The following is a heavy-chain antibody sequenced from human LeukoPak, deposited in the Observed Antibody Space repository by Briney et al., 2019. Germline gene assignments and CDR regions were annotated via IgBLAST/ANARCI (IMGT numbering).Heavy chain of an antibody. Sequence: QPGGSLRLSCAASGFTFNNYWIHWVRQVPGKDLVWVSRIDSDASRTNYADSVKGRFTISRDNVKNMVYLQMNSLRAEDTAVYYCARSPSATHSSSLKDSSLNWGQGTLVTVSS. CDR2: IDSDASRT. D-gene: IGHD6-6*01. CDR3: ARSPSATHSSSLKDSSLN. CDR1: GFTFNNYW. J-gene: IGHJ4*02. V-gene: IGHV3-74*01.